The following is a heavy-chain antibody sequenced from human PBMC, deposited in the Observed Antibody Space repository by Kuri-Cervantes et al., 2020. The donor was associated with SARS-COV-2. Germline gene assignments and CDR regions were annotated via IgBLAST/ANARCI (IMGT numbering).Heavy chain of an antibody. D-gene: IGHD2-2*01. Sequence: GGSLRLSCAASGFTFSSYAMHWVRQAPGKGPEWVAVVSYDGSDNDYADSVKGRFSISRDNSKNTLYLQRDSLRLDDTAIYYCARDMGAIVLVRRDWFDPWGPGTLVTVSS. J-gene: IGHJ5*02. CDR2: VSYDGSDN. CDR1: GFTFSSYA. CDR3: ARDMGAIVLVRRDWFDP. V-gene: IGHV3-30*04.